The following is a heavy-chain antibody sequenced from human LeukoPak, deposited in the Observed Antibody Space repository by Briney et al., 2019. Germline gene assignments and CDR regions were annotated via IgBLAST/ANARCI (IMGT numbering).Heavy chain of an antibody. Sequence: GGSPRLSCAASGFTFSSHAMHWVRQAPGKGLEWVAVISYDGSNKYYADSVKGRFTISRDNSKNTLYLQMNGLRAEETAMYYCATPYTSGWSLYFDNWGQGTLVTVSS. CDR1: GFTFSSHA. CDR3: ATPYTSGWSLYFDN. CDR2: ISYDGSNK. D-gene: IGHD6-19*01. V-gene: IGHV3-30-3*01. J-gene: IGHJ4*02.